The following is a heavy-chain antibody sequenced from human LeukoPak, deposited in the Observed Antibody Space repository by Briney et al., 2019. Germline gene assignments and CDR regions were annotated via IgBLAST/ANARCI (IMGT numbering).Heavy chain of an antibody. D-gene: IGHD3-16*02. V-gene: IGHV1-69*05. CDR2: IIPIFGTA. CDR1: GGTFSSYA. CDR3: ARRNYDYVWGSYLETYYFDY. Sequence: SVKVSCKASGGTFSSYAISWVRQAPGQGLEWMGGIIPIFGTANYAQKFQGRVTMTTDTSTSTAYMELRSLRSDDTAVYYCARRNYDYVWGSYLETYYFDYWGQGTLVTVSS. J-gene: IGHJ4*02.